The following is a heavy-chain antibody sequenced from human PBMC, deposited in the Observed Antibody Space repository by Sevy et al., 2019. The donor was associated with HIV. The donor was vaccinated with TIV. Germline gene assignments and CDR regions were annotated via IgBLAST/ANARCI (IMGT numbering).Heavy chain of an antibody. J-gene: IGHJ6*02. D-gene: IGHD3-10*01. CDR2: LSGSGGST. CDR3: AKDSPDSGSYYSRSYYYYYYGMDV. Sequence: GGSLRLSCAASGFTFSSYAMSWVRRAPVKGLEWVSVLSGSGGSTYYADSVKGRFTISRDNAKNTLYLQMNSLRAEDTVVYYCAKDSPDSGSYYSRSYYYYYYGMDVWGQGTTVTVSS. V-gene: IGHV3-23*01. CDR1: GFTFSSYA.